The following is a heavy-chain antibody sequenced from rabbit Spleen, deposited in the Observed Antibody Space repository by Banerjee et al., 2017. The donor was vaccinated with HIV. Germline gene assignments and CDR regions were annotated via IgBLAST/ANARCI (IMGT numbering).Heavy chain of an antibody. CDR1: GFDFSTYG. D-gene: IGHD4-1*01. Sequence: QEQLVESGGGLVQPGGSLKLSCKASGFDFSTYGVSWVRQAPGKGLEWIGCVYIIGGTTDYASWAKGRFTISKTSSTTVTLQMTSLTVADTATYFCARVSETSGWGEDLWGPGTLVTVS. J-gene: IGHJ4*01. V-gene: IGHV1S45*01. CDR2: VYIIGGTT. CDR3: ARVSETSGWGEDL.